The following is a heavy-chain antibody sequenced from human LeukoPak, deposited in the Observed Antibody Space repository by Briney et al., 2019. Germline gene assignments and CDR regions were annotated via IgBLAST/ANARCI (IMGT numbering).Heavy chain of an antibody. V-gene: IGHV4-59*08. J-gene: IGHJ5*02. Sequence: SETLSLTCTVSGGSISNYYWSWIRQPPGKGLEWIGYIYYSGTTNYNPSLKSRVTISVDTSKNQFSLKLNSVTAADTAVYYCARLGRGGNWFDPWGQGTLVTVSS. CDR2: IYYSGTT. CDR3: ARLGRGGNWFDP. CDR1: GGSISNYY. D-gene: IGHD3-10*01.